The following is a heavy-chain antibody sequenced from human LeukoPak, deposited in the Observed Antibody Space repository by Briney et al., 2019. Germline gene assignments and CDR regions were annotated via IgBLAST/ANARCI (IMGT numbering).Heavy chain of an antibody. CDR2: IHHSGST. CDR1: GASITSSGYY. Sequence: SETLSLTCTVSGASITSSGYYWGWIRQPPGKGLEWIGTIHHSGSTYYNPSLKSRVTISVDTSKNQFSLRLSSVTAADTAVYYCARVLLGSWYGGWFDPWGQGTLVTVSS. V-gene: IGHV4-39*07. CDR3: ARVLLGSWYGGWFDP. J-gene: IGHJ5*02. D-gene: IGHD6-13*01.